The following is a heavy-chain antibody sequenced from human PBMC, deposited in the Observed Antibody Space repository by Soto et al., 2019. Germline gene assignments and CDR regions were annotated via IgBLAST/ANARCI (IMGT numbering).Heavy chain of an antibody. J-gene: IGHJ3*02. D-gene: IGHD5-12*01. CDR2: IYYSGST. CDR1: GGSISSNSYY. CDR3: ARDTSVEMATNAFDI. Sequence: SETLSLTCTVSGGSISSNSYYWGWIRQPPGKGLEWIGTIYYSGSTYYDPSLKSRVAISVDTSKNQLSLKLSSVTAADTAVYYCARDTSVEMATNAFDIWGQGTMVTVSS. V-gene: IGHV4-39*02.